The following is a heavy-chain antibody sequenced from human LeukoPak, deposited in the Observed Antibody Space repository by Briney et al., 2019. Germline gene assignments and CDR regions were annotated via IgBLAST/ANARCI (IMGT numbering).Heavy chain of an antibody. CDR1: GFTFSDYY. J-gene: IGHJ4*02. CDR2: ISSGAGSP. Sequence: PGGSLRLSCAASGFTFSDYYMSWIRQAPGKGPEWVSTISSGAGSPFYADSVRGRFTISRDNSKNTLSLHMTSLRPEDTAVYYCAKGGSSSSEGGWGQGTLVTVSS. V-gene: IGHV3-23*01. D-gene: IGHD6-6*01. CDR3: AKGGSSSSEGG.